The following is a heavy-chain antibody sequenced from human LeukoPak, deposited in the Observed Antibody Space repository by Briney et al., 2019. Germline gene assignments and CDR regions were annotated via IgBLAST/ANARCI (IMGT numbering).Heavy chain of an antibody. CDR3: ARDLCVGGTCYGIDY. CDR1: GGSISNYY. Sequence: SETLSLTCTVSGGSISNYYWGWIRQPPGKGLEWIGYIYHSGSTNYNPSLKSRVTISVDTSKNQISLKLSSVTAADTAVYYCARDLCVGGTCYGIDYWGQGTLVTVSS. V-gene: IGHV4-59*01. CDR2: IYHSGST. J-gene: IGHJ4*02. D-gene: IGHD2-15*01.